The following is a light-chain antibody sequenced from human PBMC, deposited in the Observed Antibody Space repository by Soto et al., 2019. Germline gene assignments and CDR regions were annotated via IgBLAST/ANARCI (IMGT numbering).Light chain of an antibody. V-gene: IGKV3-11*01. CDR1: QSVSRY. Sequence: EIVLTQSPATLSLSPGERATLSCRASQSVSRYLAWFQQKPGQAPRLLIYDASNRATGIPARFSGSGSGTDFTLTISSLEPVDFAVYYCHHRSNWPLAFGGGTKVAIK. CDR2: DAS. CDR3: HHRSNWPLA. J-gene: IGKJ4*01.